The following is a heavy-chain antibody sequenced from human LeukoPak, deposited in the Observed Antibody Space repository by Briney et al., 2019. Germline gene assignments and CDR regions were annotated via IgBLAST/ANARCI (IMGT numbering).Heavy chain of an antibody. Sequence: ASVKVSCKASGYTFTGYYMHWVRQAPGQGLEWMGWINPNSGGTNYAQKLQGRVTMTTDTSTSTAYIELRSLRSDDTAVYYCAREGYCSGGSCYGYYYYGMDVWGQGTTVTVSS. CDR1: GYTFTGYY. V-gene: IGHV1-2*02. J-gene: IGHJ6*02. D-gene: IGHD2-15*01. CDR2: INPNSGGT. CDR3: AREGYCSGGSCYGYYYYGMDV.